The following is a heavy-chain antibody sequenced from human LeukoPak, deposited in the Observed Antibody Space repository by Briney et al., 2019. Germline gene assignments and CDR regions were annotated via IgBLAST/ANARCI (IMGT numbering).Heavy chain of an antibody. Sequence: SETLSLTWTVSGGSISGSYWSWIRQSPGKGLELIGYVSYSGSTTYNPTFKSRVTISVDTPRNQFSLKLSSVTAADAAVYYCAREPRQHWGFDYWGQGTLVTVSS. J-gene: IGHJ4*02. D-gene: IGHD7-27*01. CDR3: AREPRQHWGFDY. V-gene: IGHV4-59*01. CDR2: VSYSGST. CDR1: GGSISGSY.